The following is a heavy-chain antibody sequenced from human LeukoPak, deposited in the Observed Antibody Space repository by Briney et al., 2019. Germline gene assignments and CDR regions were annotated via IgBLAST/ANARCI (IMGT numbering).Heavy chain of an antibody. CDR1: GYSFTSYW. CDR2: IYPGDSDT. Sequence: GESLKISCKGSGYSFTSYWIGWVRQMPGKGLEWMGIIYPGDSDTRYSPSFQGQVTISADKSISTAYLQWSSLKASDTAMYYCARIRVPFDFGVVIIGWFDPWGQGTLVTVSS. D-gene: IGHD3-3*01. V-gene: IGHV5-51*01. J-gene: IGHJ5*02. CDR3: ARIRVPFDFGVVIIGWFDP.